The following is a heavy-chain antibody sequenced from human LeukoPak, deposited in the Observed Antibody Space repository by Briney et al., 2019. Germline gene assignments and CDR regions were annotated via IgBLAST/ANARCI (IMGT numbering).Heavy chain of an antibody. CDR3: ARMRVRGVFLYFFDY. D-gene: IGHD3-10*01. Sequence: PSETLSLTCAVYGGSFSGYYWSWIRQPPGKGLEWIGEISHSGSTNYNPSLKSRITISVDTSKNQFSLKLISVTAADTAVYYCARMRVRGVFLYFFDYWDQGTLVTVSS. CDR1: GGSFSGYY. CDR2: ISHSGST. V-gene: IGHV4-34*01. J-gene: IGHJ4*02.